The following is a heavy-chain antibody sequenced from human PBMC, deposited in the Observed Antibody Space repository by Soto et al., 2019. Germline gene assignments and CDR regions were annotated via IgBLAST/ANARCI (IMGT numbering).Heavy chain of an antibody. J-gene: IGHJ6*03. D-gene: IGHD3-10*01. CDR2: MNPNSGNT. CDR1: GYTFTSYD. V-gene: IGHV1-8*01. CDR3: ARVLWFGELSGDYYYYYMDV. Sequence: GASVKVSCKASGYTFTSYDINWVRQATGQGLEWMGWMNPNSGNTGYAQKFQGRVTMTRNTSISTAYMELSSLRSEDTAVYYCARVLWFGELSGDYYYYYMDVWGKGTTVTVSS.